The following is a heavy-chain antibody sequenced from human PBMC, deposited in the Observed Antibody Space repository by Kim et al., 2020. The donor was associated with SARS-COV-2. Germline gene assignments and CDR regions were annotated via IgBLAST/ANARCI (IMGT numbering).Heavy chain of an antibody. J-gene: IGHJ4*02. CDR3: AKGRSYFDY. V-gene: IGHV3-23*03. CDR1: GFTFSSYA. CDR2: IYSGGSST. Sequence: GGSLRLSCAASGFTFSSYAMSWVRQAPGKGLEWVSVIYSGGSSTYYADSVKGRFTISRDNSKNTLYLQMNSLRAEDTAVYYCAKGRSYFDYWGQGTLVTVSS.